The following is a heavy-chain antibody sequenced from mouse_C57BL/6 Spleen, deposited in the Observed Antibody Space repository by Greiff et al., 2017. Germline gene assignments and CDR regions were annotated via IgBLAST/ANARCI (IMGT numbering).Heavy chain of an antibody. V-gene: IGHV2-9*01. D-gene: IGHD2-4*01. CDR1: GFSLTSYG. CDR3: AKQDDDGGWFAY. J-gene: IGHJ3*01. CDR2: IWGGGRT. Sequence: VQGVESGPGLVAPSQSLSITCTVSGFSLTSYGVDWVRQPPGKGLEWLGVIWGGGRTNYNSALMSRLSISKDNSKSQVFLKMNSLQTADTAMYYCAKQDDDGGWFAYWGQGTLVTVSA.